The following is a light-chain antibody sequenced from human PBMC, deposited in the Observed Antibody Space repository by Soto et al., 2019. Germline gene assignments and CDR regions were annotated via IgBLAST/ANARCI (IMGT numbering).Light chain of an antibody. CDR3: TSETGSSRLYV. CDR1: SSEVGNSNY. V-gene: IGLV2-14*01. Sequence: QSVLTQPASVSGSPGQSITISCTGTSSEVGNSNYVSWYQQHPGKAPKLMIYEVNKRPSGVSSRFSGYKSASTASLTIAGHHDDDADYYYCTSETGSSRLYVFGTGTKLTVL. J-gene: IGLJ1*01. CDR2: EVN.